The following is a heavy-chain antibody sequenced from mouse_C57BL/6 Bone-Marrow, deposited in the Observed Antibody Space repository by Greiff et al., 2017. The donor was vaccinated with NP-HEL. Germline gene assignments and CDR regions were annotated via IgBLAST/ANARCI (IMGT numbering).Heavy chain of an antibody. D-gene: IGHD5-1*01. CDR1: GYTFTSYW. CDR3: ARSSTEAWFAY. CDR2: IDPSDSYT. Sequence: QVQLQQPGAELVMPGASVKLSCKASGYTFTSYWMHWVKQRPGQGLEWIGEIDPSDSYTNYNQKFKGKSTLTVDKSSSTAYMQLSSLTSEDSAVYYCARSSTEAWFAYWGQGTLVTVSA. V-gene: IGHV1-69*01. J-gene: IGHJ3*01.